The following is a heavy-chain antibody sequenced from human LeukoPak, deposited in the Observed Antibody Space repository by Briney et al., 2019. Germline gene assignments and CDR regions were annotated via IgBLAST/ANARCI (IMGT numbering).Heavy chain of an antibody. J-gene: IGHJ4*02. CDR3: AKGSIAASLDY. V-gene: IGHV3-11*01. D-gene: IGHD6-6*01. Sequence: GGSLRLSCAASGFTFSDYYMSWIRQAPGKGLEWVSYISSSGSTIYYADSVKGRFTISRDNAKNSLYLQMNSLRAEDTALYYCAKGSIAASLDYWGQGTLVTVSS. CDR2: ISSSGSTI. CDR1: GFTFSDYY.